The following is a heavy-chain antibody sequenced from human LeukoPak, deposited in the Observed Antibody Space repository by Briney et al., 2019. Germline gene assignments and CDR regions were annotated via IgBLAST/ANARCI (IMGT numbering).Heavy chain of an antibody. CDR3: ARQYGSGIIGYFDY. CDR1: GYTFTTYY. J-gene: IGHJ4*02. Sequence: ASVKVSCKASGYTFTTYYMNWVRQAPGRGIEWMGVINPSGGSTSYAQRFQGRVTMTRDTSTSMVYMELSSLRSEDTAVYYCARQYGSGIIGYFDYWGQGTLVTVSS. V-gene: IGHV1-46*01. CDR2: INPSGGST. D-gene: IGHD3-10*01.